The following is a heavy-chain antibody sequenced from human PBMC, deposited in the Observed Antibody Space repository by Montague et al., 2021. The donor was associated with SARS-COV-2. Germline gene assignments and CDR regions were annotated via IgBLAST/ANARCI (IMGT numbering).Heavy chain of an antibody. CDR1: GASISSNY. J-gene: IGHJ4*02. CDR3: ARQSGRLWGIAVAGAFDY. D-gene: IGHD6-19*01. Sequence: SETLSLTCTVSGASISSNYWSWIRQPPGKGLEWIGYIYYSGSTNYNPSPKSRVTISVDTSKNQFSLKLSSVTAADTAVYYCARQSGRLWGIAVAGAFDYWGQGTLVTVSS. CDR2: IYYSGST. V-gene: IGHV4-59*08.